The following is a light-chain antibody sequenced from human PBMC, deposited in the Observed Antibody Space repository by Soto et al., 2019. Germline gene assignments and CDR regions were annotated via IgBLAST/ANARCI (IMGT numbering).Light chain of an antibody. V-gene: IGLV2-14*01. CDR2: DVS. CDR1: SSDLGAYNY. Sequence: QSALTQPASVSGSPGQSITISCTGTSSDLGAYNYVSWYQQHPGKAPKLMIYDVSDRPSGVSNRFSGSKSGPTASLTISGLQAEDEADYYCSSYTRTSTVVFGGGTKLTVL. CDR3: SSYTRTSTVV. J-gene: IGLJ2*01.